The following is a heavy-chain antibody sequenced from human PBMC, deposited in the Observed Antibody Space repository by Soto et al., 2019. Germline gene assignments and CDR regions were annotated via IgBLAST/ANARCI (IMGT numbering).Heavy chain of an antibody. CDR1: WGNIGSYY. Sequence: SLTLSLPCTVVWGNIGSYYGRWIRQPPGKGLEWIGYIYYSGSTNYNPSLKSRVTISVDTSKNQFSLKLSSVTAADTAVYYCARRYGKNAFDIWGQGTMVTVSS. J-gene: IGHJ3*02. V-gene: IGHV4-59*01. CDR3: ARRYGKNAFDI. CDR2: IYYSGST. D-gene: IGHD5-18*01.